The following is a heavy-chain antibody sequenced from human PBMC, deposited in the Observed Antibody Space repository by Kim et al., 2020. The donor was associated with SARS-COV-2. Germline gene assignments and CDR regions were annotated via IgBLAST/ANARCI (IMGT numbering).Heavy chain of an antibody. CDR1: GGTFSSYA. D-gene: IGHD6-13*01. CDR2: IIPIFGTA. J-gene: IGHJ3*02. V-gene: IGHV1-69*13. CDR3: ARDQTAEYSSSWHDAFDI. Sequence: SVKVSCKASGGTFSSYAISWVRQAPGQGLEWMGGIIPIFGTANYAQKFQGRVTITADESTSTAYMELSSLRSEDTAVYYCARDQTAEYSSSWHDAFDIWGQGTMVTVSS.